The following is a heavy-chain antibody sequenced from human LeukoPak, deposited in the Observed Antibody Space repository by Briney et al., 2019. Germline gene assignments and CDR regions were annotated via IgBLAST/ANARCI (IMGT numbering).Heavy chain of an antibody. CDR1: GFTFSSYG. CDR2: IWYDGKNK. J-gene: IGHJ6*02. CDR3: ARGDDILTGYYYYGMDV. Sequence: GGSLRLSCAASGFTFSSYGMYWVRQAPGKGLEGVAVIWYDGKNKYYGDSVKGRFTISRDNSKNRLYLQMNSLRAEDTAVYYCARGDDILTGYYYYGMDVWGQGTTVTVSS. D-gene: IGHD3-9*01. V-gene: IGHV3-33*01.